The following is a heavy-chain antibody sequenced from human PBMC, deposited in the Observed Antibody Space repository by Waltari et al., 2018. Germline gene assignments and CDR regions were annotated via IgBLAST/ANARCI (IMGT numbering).Heavy chain of an antibody. CDR2: IYYSGST. CDR3: ARAGSGYVIDY. D-gene: IGHD5-12*01. V-gene: IGHV4-59*11. J-gene: IGHJ4*02. CDR1: GGSISSHY. Sequence: QVQLQESGPGLVKPSETLSLTCTVSGGSISSHYWSWIRQPPGKGLEWIGYIYYSGSTNYNPSLKSRVTRSVDTSKNQFSLKLSSVTAADTAVYYCARAGSGYVIDYWGQGTLVTVSS.